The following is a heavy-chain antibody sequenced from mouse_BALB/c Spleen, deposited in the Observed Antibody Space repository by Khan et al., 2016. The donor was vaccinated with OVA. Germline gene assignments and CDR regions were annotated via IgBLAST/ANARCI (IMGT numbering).Heavy chain of an antibody. CDR2: INPSNGDT. Sequence: QVQLQQPGAKLVKPGASVKISCKTSGYTFTSFYMYWVKQRPGQGLEWIGGINPSNGDTHFYEKFKSKATLTVDKSSTTAYMQFRSLTSEDSAVYYCARSGYGNPFAYWGQGTLVTVAA. V-gene: IGHV1S81*02. D-gene: IGHD2-1*01. CDR1: GYTFTSFY. J-gene: IGHJ3*01. CDR3: ARSGYGNPFAY.